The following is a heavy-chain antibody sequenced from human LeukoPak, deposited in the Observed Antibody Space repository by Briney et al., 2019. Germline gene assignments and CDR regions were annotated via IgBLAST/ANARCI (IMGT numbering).Heavy chain of an antibody. D-gene: IGHD3-22*01. CDR1: GGSFSGYY. J-gene: IGHJ4*02. V-gene: IGHV4-34*01. CDR2: IHYSGSA. CDR3: ARLYDSSGYLDY. Sequence: SETLSLTCAVYGGSFSGYYWTWIRQPPGKGLEWIGEIHYSGSATYNPPLTSRVTISVDTSKNQSSLKMNSVTAADTAVYYCARLYDSSGYLDYWGQGTLVTVSS.